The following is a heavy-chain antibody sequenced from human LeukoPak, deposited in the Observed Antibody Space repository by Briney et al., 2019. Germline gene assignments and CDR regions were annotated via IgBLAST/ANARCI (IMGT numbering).Heavy chain of an antibody. CDR1: EFTFRSYE. V-gene: IGHV3-48*03. D-gene: IGHD2-15*01. J-gene: IGHJ3*02. CDR2: ISSSGTI. Sequence: PGGSLRLSCAASEFTFRSYEINWVRQAPGKGLEWGSYISSSGTIYYADSVKGRFTISRDNAKNSLYLHMNSLRAEDTAVYYCARGGYCSGGTCYSYNAFDIWGQGTMVTVSS. CDR3: ARGGYCSGGTCYSYNAFDI.